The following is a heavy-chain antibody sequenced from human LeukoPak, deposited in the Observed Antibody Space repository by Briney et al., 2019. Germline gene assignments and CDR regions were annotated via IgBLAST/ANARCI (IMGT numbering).Heavy chain of an antibody. CDR2: IYHSGST. CDR3: ARRTTVTTNGYYYYGMDV. V-gene: IGHV4-4*02. Sequence: SETLSLTCAVSGGSISSSNWWSWVRQPPGKGLEWIGEIYHSGSTNYNPSLKSRVTISVDKSKNQFSLKLSSVTAADTAVYYCARRTTVTTNGYYYYGMDVWGQGTMVTVSS. D-gene: IGHD4-17*01. J-gene: IGHJ6*02. CDR1: GGSISSSNW.